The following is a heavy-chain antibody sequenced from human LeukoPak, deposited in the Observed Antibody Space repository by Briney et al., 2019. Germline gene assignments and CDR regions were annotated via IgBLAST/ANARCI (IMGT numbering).Heavy chain of an antibody. V-gene: IGHV3-23*01. D-gene: IGHD3-16*01. CDR1: GFTFSNFA. CDR2: ITGSGGTT. CDR3: AKDRLITASGGYGY. Sequence: PGGSLRLSCAASGFTFSNFAMSWVRQAPGKGLEWISAITGSGGTTYYADSVKGRFTISRDNSENTLFLQMNSLRVEDTAVYYCAKDRLITASGGYGYWGQGTLVTVSS. J-gene: IGHJ4*02.